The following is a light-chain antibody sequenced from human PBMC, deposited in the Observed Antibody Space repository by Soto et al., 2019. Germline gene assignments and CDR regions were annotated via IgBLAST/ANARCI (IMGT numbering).Light chain of an antibody. CDR3: CSYAGTPYV. CDR2: DVS. Sequence: QSVLTQPRSVSESPGQSVTISCTGTSSDVGGYNYVSWYQQHPGKAPKLMIYDVSKRPSGVPDRFSGSKSGNTASLTISGLRDEDEADYYCCSYAGTPYVFGTGTKLTVL. J-gene: IGLJ1*01. CDR1: SSDVGGYNY. V-gene: IGLV2-11*01.